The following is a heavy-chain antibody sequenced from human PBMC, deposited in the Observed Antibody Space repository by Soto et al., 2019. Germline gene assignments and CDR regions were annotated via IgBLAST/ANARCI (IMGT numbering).Heavy chain of an antibody. J-gene: IGHJ4*02. Sequence: GESVKISCKGSGYSFTIYWIGWVRQMPGKGLEWMWIIYPGDSDTRYSPSFRGQVTISADKSISTAYLQWSSLKASDTAMYYCARSGNPWYFDYWGQGTLVTVS. D-gene: IGHD6-13*01. CDR2: IYPGDSDT. CDR3: ARSGNPWYFDY. CDR1: GYSFTIYW. V-gene: IGHV5-51*01.